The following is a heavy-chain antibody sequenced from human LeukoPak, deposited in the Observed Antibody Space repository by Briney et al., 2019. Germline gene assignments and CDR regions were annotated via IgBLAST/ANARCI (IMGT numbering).Heavy chain of an antibody. Sequence: GGSLRLSCAASGFTFSSYAMSWVRQAPGKGLEWVAVISYDGSNKYYADSVKGRFTISRDNSKNTLYLQMNSLRAEDTAVYYCARGRGQLADYFGYWGQGTLVTVSS. CDR1: GFTFSSYA. D-gene: IGHD6-13*01. V-gene: IGHV3-30-3*01. J-gene: IGHJ4*02. CDR2: ISYDGSNK. CDR3: ARGRGQLADYFGY.